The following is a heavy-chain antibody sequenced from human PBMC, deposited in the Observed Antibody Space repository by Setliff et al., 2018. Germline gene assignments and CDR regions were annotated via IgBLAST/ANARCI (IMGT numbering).Heavy chain of an antibody. CDR3: AYDSSGYYPGY. CDR2: ISAYSDDP. Sequence: ASVKVSCKASGHTFITFGISWGRQAPGQGLEWMGWISAYSDDPKCAEKFQGRVTMTIDTSTGTAYMELRRLRSDDTAVYFCAYDSSGYYPGYWGQGTLVTVSS. V-gene: IGHV1-18*01. CDR1: GHTFITFG. D-gene: IGHD3-22*01. J-gene: IGHJ4*02.